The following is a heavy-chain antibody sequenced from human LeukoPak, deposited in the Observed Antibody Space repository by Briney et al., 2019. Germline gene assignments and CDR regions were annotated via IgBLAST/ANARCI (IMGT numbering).Heavy chain of an antibody. D-gene: IGHD6-13*01. J-gene: IGHJ4*02. Sequence: SETLSLTCTVSGGSISSYYWSWIRQPPGKGLEWIGYIYYSGTTNYNPSLKSRVTISVDASKNQLSLKLSSVTAADTAVYYCARGVYIAAAQYGYWGQGTLVTVSS. CDR1: GGSISSYY. V-gene: IGHV4-59*01. CDR2: IYYSGTT. CDR3: ARGVYIAAAQYGY.